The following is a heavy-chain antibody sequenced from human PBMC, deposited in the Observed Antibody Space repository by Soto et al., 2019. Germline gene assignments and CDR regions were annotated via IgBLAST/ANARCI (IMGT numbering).Heavy chain of an antibody. V-gene: IGHV1-46*01. D-gene: IGHD1-20*01. Sequence: ASVKVSCKASGYTFTSYGISWVRQAPGQGLEWMGIINPSGGSTSYAQKFQGRVTMTRDTSTSTVYMELSSLRSEDTAVYYCARDLRINGMDVWGQGTTVTVSS. CDR3: ARDLRINGMDV. CDR1: GYTFTSYG. CDR2: INPSGGST. J-gene: IGHJ6*02.